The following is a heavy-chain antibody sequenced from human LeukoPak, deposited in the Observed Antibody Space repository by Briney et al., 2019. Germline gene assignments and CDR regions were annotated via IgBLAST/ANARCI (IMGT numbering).Heavy chain of an antibody. CDR1: GYTFTSYY. J-gene: IGHJ5*02. CDR2: INPSGGST. D-gene: IGHD3-10*01. V-gene: IGHV1-46*01. CDR3: ARAPYGSGSYYTTTFDP. Sequence: GASVKVSCKASGYTFTSYYMHWVRQAPGQGLEWMGIINPSGGSTSYAQKFQGRVTMTRDTSTSTVYMELSSLRSEDTAVYYCARAPYGSGSYYTTTFDPWGQGTLVTVYS.